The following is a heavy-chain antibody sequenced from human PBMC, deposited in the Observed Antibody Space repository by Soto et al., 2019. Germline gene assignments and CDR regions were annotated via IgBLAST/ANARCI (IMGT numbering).Heavy chain of an antibody. Sequence: SETLSLTCAVYGGSFSGYYWSWIRQPPWRGLEWSWEINHSGSTNYNPSLKSRVTISVDTSKNQFSLKLSSVTAADTAVYYCARGMLRLYYDILTGPLGYYYGMDVWGQGTTVTVSS. D-gene: IGHD3-9*01. CDR2: INHSGST. V-gene: IGHV4-34*01. J-gene: IGHJ6*02. CDR1: GGSFSGYY. CDR3: ARGMLRLYYDILTGPLGYYYGMDV.